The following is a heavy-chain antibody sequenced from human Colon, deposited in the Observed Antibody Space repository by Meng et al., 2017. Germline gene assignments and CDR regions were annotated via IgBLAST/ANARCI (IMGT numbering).Heavy chain of an antibody. D-gene: IGHD6-19*01. Sequence: QPQLQESGPGLVRPSEALSLTCSVSGGSISSSTYCWGWIRQPPGKALEWIGNIFYTGSTYYNPSLKSRVTIFVDTSKNQFSLKLTSVTAADTAVYYCVRSSGWVRTGFDPWGQGTLVTVSS. J-gene: IGHJ5*02. CDR3: VRSSGWVRTGFDP. CDR1: GGSISSSTYC. V-gene: IGHV4-39*01. CDR2: IFYTGST.